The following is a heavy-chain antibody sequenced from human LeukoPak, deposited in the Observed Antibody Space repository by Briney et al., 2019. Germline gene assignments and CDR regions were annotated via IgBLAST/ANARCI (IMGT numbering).Heavy chain of an antibody. CDR2: ISTYNGNT. V-gene: IGHV1-18*01. J-gene: IGHJ5*02. Sequence: GASVKVSCKASGYTFTSYGISWVRQAPGQGLQWMGWISTYNGNTNYAQTLQGGVTMTTDTSTSTAYMELRSLRSDDTAVYYCARDKAYSITYYSSYIHWFDPWGQGTLVTVSS. CDR3: ARDKAYSITYYSSYIHWFDP. D-gene: IGHD6-13*01. CDR1: GYTFTSYG.